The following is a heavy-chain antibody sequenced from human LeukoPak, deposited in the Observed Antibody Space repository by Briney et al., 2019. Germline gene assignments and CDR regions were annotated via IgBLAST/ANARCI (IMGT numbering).Heavy chain of an antibody. CDR3: VSWLPLTAADPLNH. V-gene: IGHV3-48*03. D-gene: IGHD6-13*01. Sequence: AGGSLRLSCAASGFTFSSYEMNWVRQAPGKGLEWVSYISSSGTTIYYADSVKGRFTISRDNAKNSLYLQMNSLRADDTAVYYCVSWLPLTAADPLNHWGQGTLVTVSS. CDR2: ISSSGTTI. CDR1: GFTFSSYE. J-gene: IGHJ5*02.